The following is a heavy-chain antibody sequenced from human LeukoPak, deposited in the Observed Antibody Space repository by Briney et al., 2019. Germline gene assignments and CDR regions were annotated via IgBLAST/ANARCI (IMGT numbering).Heavy chain of an antibody. Sequence: SETLSLTCTVSGDSISSYYWSWIRQPAGKGLEWIGRIYTSGSTNYNPSLKSRVTMSVDTSKNQFSLKLSSVTAADTAVYYCARDGLYYDILTGYYRRGYFDYWGQGTLVTVSS. CDR1: GDSISSYY. CDR2: IYTSGST. D-gene: IGHD3-9*01. J-gene: IGHJ4*02. V-gene: IGHV4-4*07. CDR3: ARDGLYYDILTGYYRRGYFDY.